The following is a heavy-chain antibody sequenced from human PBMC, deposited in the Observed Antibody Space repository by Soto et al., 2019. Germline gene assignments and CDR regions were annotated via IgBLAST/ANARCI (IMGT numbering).Heavy chain of an antibody. CDR2: ISDGGIT. CDR1: GGSIYTYD. J-gene: IGHJ6*02. CDR3: AGYCSSSICPEHHFFALEV. D-gene: IGHD2-2*01. V-gene: IGHV4-59*01. Sequence: PSETLSLPCNVCGGSIYTYDCNWIRQSPWKGLEWIGYISDGGITNYNPSLKGRGTISVDTSKKQVSLKLSSVTAAYTARYFCAGYCSSSICPEHHFFALEVWGQATTVTVCS.